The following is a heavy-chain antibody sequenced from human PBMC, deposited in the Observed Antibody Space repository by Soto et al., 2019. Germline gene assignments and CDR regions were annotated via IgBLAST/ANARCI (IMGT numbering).Heavy chain of an antibody. J-gene: IGHJ4*02. Sequence: GGSLRLSCAASGFTVSSYAMHWVRQAPGKGLEYVSAISSNGGSTYYANSVKGRFTISRDNSKNTLYLQMGSLRAEDMAVYYCARDPRHFYSSGWVDYWGQGTLVTVSS. V-gene: IGHV3-64*01. CDR3: ARDPRHFYSSGWVDY. CDR1: GFTVSSYA. D-gene: IGHD6-19*01. CDR2: ISSNGGST.